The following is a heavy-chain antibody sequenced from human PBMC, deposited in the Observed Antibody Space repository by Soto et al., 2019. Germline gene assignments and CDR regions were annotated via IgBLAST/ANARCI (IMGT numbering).Heavy chain of an antibody. V-gene: IGHV3-21*04. D-gene: IGHD6-13*01. CDR2: ISGSRTYI. Sequence: GGSLRLSCAASGFTFSSYNMNWVRHAPGKGLEWVSSISGSRTYIYYADSLKGRFTISRDNAKNSLYLQMNSLRSEDTAVYYCARDNIAAASNDYWGQGTLVTVSS. CDR3: ARDNIAAASNDY. J-gene: IGHJ4*02. CDR1: GFTFSSYN.